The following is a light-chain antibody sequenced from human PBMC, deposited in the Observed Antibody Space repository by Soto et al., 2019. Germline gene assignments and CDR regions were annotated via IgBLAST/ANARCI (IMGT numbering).Light chain of an antibody. Sequence: AIQMTQSPSSLSASVGDRVTISCRASQGIGNALGWYQQKPGKRPKVLNYGASNLQSGVPPRFSGSGSGTDFTLAISSLQPEDSATYYCLQDINYPWTFGQGTKVEIK. CDR3: LQDINYPWT. CDR2: GAS. V-gene: IGKV1-6*01. CDR1: QGIGNA. J-gene: IGKJ1*01.